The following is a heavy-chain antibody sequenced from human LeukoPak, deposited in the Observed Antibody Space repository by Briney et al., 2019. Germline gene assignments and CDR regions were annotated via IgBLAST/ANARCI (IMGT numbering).Heavy chain of an antibody. CDR3: ARGIPGGSFGPGGYAFDI. D-gene: IGHD1-26*01. CDR2: IHNSGRT. Sequence: SETLSLTCIVSGGSISNYYWSWIRQSPGRGLEWIAYIHNSGRTNYNPSLESRVTISVDTSKNQFSLKLSSVTAADTAVYYCARGIPGGSFGPGGYAFDIWGQGTMVTVSS. V-gene: IGHV4-59*12. J-gene: IGHJ3*02. CDR1: GGSISNYY.